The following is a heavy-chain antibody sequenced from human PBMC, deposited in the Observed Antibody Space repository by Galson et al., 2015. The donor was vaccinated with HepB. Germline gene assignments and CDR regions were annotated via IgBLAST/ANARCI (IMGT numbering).Heavy chain of an antibody. J-gene: IGHJ4*02. CDR3: ARSTGSFPVDY. Sequence: QSGAEVKKPGESLKISCKGSGYSFTNNWIAWVRQMPGKGLEWMGFIFPRDSETTYNPSFQGQVTISADKSISTAYLQWSSLKASDTAMYYCARSTGSFPVDYWGQGTLVTVSS. D-gene: IGHD1-26*01. CDR1: GYSFTNNW. V-gene: IGHV5-51*01. CDR2: IFPRDSET.